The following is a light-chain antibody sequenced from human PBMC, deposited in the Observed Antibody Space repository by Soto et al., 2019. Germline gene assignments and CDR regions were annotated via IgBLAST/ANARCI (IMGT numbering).Light chain of an antibody. CDR1: QSVSNNY. Sequence: IQFTQSPCTLSLSPGERVTLTCRASQSVSNNYLAWYQQQPGQAPRLLIYVASNRATGIPDRFSGSGSGTDFTLTISRLEPEDSTVYYYQQYGCSDTFGQGTKVDIK. V-gene: IGKV3-20*01. CDR3: QQYGCSDT. CDR2: VAS. J-gene: IGKJ1*01.